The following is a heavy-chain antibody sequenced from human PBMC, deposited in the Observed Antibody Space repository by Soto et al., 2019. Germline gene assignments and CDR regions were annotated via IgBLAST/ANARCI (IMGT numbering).Heavy chain of an antibody. CDR2: ISGYSGYT. J-gene: IGHJ6*02. V-gene: IGHV1-18*04. Sequence: GASVKVSCKSSGYSFHSYGISWVRQAPGQGLEWMGWISGYSGYTNYAQNFQGRVTMTTDSSTSTAYMELRSLRSDDRAVYYCARDCSSTRCQSGSYYYYGMDVWGRGTTVTV. CDR1: GYSFHSYG. D-gene: IGHD2-2*01. CDR3: ARDCSSTRCQSGSYYYYGMDV.